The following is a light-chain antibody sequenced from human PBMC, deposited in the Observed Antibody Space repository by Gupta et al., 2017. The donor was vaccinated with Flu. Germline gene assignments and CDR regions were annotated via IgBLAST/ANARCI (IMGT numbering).Light chain of an antibody. J-gene: IGKJ2*01. Sequence: DIQMTQSPSTLSASVGDTVTITCRACENVNEWLGWYQQKAGKAPRLLIFRSSVLESGVPSRFSGSGSGKEFALTIRSLQPDDFATYYCQQYDTDYTFGQGTRLDIK. CDR1: ENVNEW. V-gene: IGKV1-5*03. CDR3: QQYDTDYT. CDR2: RSS.